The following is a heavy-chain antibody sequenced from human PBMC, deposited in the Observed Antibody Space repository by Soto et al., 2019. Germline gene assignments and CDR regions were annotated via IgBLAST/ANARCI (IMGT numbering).Heavy chain of an antibody. J-gene: IGHJ6*02. CDR2: VSYDGSGK. Sequence: QVQLVESGGGVVQPGRSLRLSCVGSGFTFSSYGIHWVRQAPGKGLEWVAVVSYDGSGKYYADSVKGRFTISRDNSKNTLYPKMNTLGVEDTAVYHCARDAEAYVNVMGTIRSGYYYHGLDVWGQGTTVFVSS. D-gene: IGHD1-1*01. V-gene: IGHV3-30*03. CDR3: ARDAEAYVNVMGTIRSGYYYHGLDV. CDR1: GFTFSSYG.